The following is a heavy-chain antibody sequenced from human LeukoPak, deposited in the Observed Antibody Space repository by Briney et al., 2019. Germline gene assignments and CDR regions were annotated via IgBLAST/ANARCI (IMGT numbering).Heavy chain of an antibody. J-gene: IGHJ4*02. CDR2: IRYDGSNK. D-gene: IGHD6-13*01. Sequence: GGSLRLSCAASRFTFSSYGMHWVRQAPGKGLEWVAFIRYDGSNKYYADSVKGRFTISRDNSKNTLYLQMNSLRAEDTAVYYCAKDPSSWYIWGLLDYWGQGTLVTVSS. V-gene: IGHV3-30*02. CDR3: AKDPSSWYIWGLLDY. CDR1: RFTFSSYG.